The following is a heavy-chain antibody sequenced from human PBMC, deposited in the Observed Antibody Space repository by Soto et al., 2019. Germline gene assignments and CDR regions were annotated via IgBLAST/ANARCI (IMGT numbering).Heavy chain of an antibody. J-gene: IGHJ4*02. CDR2: ISYDGSDK. D-gene: IGHD3-16*02. Sequence: QVQLVESGGGVVQPGRSLRLSCAASGFSFSNYAMDWVRQAPGKGLEWVAVISYDGSDKYYADSVKGRFTISRDNSKNTVYLQMHSLTAEDTAMYYCATGRITFGGVLGLFDHWGQGTLVTVSS. V-gene: IGHV3-30-3*01. CDR3: ATGRITFGGVLGLFDH. CDR1: GFSFSNYA.